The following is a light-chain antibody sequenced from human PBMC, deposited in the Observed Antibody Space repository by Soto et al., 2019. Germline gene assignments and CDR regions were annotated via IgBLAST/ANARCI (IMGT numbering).Light chain of an antibody. V-gene: IGLV2-14*01. CDR2: EVS. CDR1: SSDVGGYNY. Sequence: QSALTQPASVSGSPGQSITISCTGTSSDVGGYNYVSWYQQHPGTAPKLMIYEVSNRPSGVSNRCSGSKSGNTASLTITGLLAEDEADYYCCSYTSSSTRVVFGGGTKLTVL. CDR3: CSYTSSSTRVV. J-gene: IGLJ2*01.